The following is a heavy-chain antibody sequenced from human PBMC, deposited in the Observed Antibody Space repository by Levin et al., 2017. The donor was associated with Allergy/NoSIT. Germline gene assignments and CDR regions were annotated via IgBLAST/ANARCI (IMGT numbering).Heavy chain of an antibody. J-gene: IGHJ3*02. CDR1: GFTFDDYA. Sequence: LRLSCAASGFTFDDYAMHWVRQAPGKGLEWVSGISWNSGNIGYADSVKGRFTISRDSAKSSLYLQMNSLRAEDTALYYCAKGADSSGSANVFDIWGQGTMVTVSS. D-gene: IGHD3-22*01. V-gene: IGHV3-9*01. CDR3: AKGADSSGSANVFDI. CDR2: ISWNSGNI.